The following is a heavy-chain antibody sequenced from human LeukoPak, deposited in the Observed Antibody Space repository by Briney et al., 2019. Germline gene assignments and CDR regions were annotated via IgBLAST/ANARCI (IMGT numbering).Heavy chain of an antibody. J-gene: IGHJ4*02. V-gene: IGHV4-34*01. D-gene: IGHD2-21*02. CDR2: INHSGST. Sequence: SETLSLTCAVYGESFSGYYWSWIRQPPGKGLEWIGEINHSGSTNYNPSLKSRVTMSVDTSKNQLSLKLNSVTAADTAVYYCARGSNPVVVSTILDYWGQGTLVTVSS. CDR3: ARGSNPVVVSTILDY. CDR1: GESFSGYY.